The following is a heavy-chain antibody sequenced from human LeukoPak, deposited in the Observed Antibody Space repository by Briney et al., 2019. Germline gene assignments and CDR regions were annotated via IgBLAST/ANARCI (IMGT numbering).Heavy chain of an antibody. CDR1: GGSFSGYY. CDR3: AGSYGPAHFDY. V-gene: IGHV4-34*01. J-gene: IGHJ4*02. Sequence: NSSETLSLTCAVYGGSFSGYYWSWIRQPPGKGLEWTGEINHSGSTNYNPSLKSRVTISVDTSENQFSLKLSSVTAADTAVYYCAGSYGPAHFDYWGQGTLVTVSS. D-gene: IGHD5-18*01. CDR2: INHSGST.